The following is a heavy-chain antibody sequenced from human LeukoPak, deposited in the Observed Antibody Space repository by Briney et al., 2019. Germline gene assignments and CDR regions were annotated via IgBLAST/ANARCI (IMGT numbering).Heavy chain of an antibody. Sequence: SETLSLTCTVSGVSISSSNSYWGWIRQPPGKGLEWLGSIYYSGSTYYNPSLKSRVTISVDASKNQFSLKLSSVTAADTAVYYCARDDMVRGDILDYWGQGTLVTVSS. D-gene: IGHD3-10*01. CDR1: GVSISSSNSY. J-gene: IGHJ4*02. CDR2: IYYSGST. CDR3: ARDDMVRGDILDY. V-gene: IGHV4-39*07.